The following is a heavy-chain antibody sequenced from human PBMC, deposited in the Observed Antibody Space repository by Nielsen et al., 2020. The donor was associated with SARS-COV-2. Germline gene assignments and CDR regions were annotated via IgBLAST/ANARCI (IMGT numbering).Heavy chain of an antibody. CDR1: GFTFSTYA. V-gene: IGHV3-23*01. CDR3: AKERAGRYPQSRILDN. Sequence: GGSLRLSCAASGFTFSTYAMNWVRQAPGKGLEWVSVIGDDGTGINYAHSVKGRFTIYRDNSKNTLYLQMNSLRAEDTAFYYCAKERAGRYPQSRILDNWAQGTLVTVSA. D-gene: IGHD2-21*01. CDR2: IGDDGTGI. J-gene: IGHJ4*02.